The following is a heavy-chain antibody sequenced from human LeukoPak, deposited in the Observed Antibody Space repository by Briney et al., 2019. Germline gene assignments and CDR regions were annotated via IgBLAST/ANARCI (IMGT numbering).Heavy chain of an antibody. V-gene: IGHV3-30*03. J-gene: IGHJ6*02. CDR1: GFTFSSYA. D-gene: IGHD3-10*01. CDR2: ISYGGSNK. Sequence: PGGSLRLSCAASGFTFSSYAMSWVRQAPGKGLEWVAVISYGGSNKYYADSVKGRFTISRDNSKNTLYLQMNSLRAEDTAVYYCARYGSGSTDYYYYYGMDVWGQGTTVTVSS. CDR3: ARYGSGSTDYYYYYGMDV.